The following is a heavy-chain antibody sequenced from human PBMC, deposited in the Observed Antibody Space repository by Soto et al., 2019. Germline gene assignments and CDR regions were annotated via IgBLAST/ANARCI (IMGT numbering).Heavy chain of an antibody. D-gene: IGHD1-26*01. J-gene: IGHJ4*02. CDR2: IIPLFGTP. CDR1: GGTFSNYA. Sequence: ASVKVSCKASGGTFSNYAINWVRQAPGQGLEWMGGIIPLFGTPNYAQKFQGRVTFTAHKSTSTAYMELRSLRSDDTAVYYCARGWETVGTTTPFAYWGQGTLVTVSS. V-gene: IGHV1-69*06. CDR3: ARGWETVGTTTPFAY.